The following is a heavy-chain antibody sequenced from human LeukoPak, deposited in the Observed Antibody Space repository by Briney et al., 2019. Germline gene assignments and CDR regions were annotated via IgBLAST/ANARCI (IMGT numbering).Heavy chain of an antibody. J-gene: IGHJ3*02. V-gene: IGHV3-23*01. Sequence: GGSLRLSCAASGFTFTSYSMSWVRQAPGKGLEWVSGTSDRGDYTYYADSVKGRFTISRDNSKNTLYLQMNSLRAEDTAVYYCAKDQTRITIFGVTPDAFDIWGQGTMVTVSS. CDR2: TSDRGDYT. CDR1: GFTFTSYS. D-gene: IGHD3-3*01. CDR3: AKDQTRITIFGVTPDAFDI.